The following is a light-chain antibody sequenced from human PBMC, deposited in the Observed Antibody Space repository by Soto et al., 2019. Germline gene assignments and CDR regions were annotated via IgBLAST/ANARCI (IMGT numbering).Light chain of an antibody. CDR2: EVS. J-gene: IGLJ1*01. V-gene: IGLV2-23*02. CDR3: CSYPGSSILYA. CDR1: SNYNL. Sequence: QSVLTKPASVSGSPGQAITISCTGTSNYNLVSWYQQHPGKAPKLVIYEVSERPSGVSNRCSGSKSGNPASLTISGLQAEDEADSYCCSYPGSSILYAFGTGTKVTVL.